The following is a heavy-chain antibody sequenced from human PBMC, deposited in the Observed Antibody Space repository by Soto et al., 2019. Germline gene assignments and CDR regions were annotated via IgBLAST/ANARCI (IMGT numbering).Heavy chain of an antibody. CDR3: XXXEWXLLPDY. Sequence: QVQLVESGGGVVQPGRSLRLSCAASGFTFSSYGMHWVRQAPGKGLEWVAVISYDGSNKYYADSVKGRFTISRDNSKXXXXXXXXXXXXXXXXXXYCXXXEWXLLPDYWGQGTLVTVSS. D-gene: IGHD1-26*01. V-gene: IGHV3-30*03. J-gene: IGHJ4*02. CDR2: ISYDGSNK. CDR1: GFTFSSYG.